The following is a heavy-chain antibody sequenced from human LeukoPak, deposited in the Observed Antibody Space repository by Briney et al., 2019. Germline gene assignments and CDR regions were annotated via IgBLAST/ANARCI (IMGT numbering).Heavy chain of an antibody. CDR1: GFTFSSYS. CDR3: ARVRSSTLHYYYYYYMDV. D-gene: IGHD2-2*01. V-gene: IGHV3-21*01. CDR2: ISSSSSYI. J-gene: IGHJ6*03. Sequence: GGSLRLSCAASGFTFSSYSMNWVRQAPGKGLEWVSSISSSSSYIYYADSVKGRFTISRDNAKNSLYLQMNSLRAEDTAVYYCARVRSSTLHYYYYYYMDVWGKGTTVTVSS.